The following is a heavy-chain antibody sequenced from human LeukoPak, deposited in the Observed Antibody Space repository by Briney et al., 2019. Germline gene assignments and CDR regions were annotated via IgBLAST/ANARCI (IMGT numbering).Heavy chain of an antibody. V-gene: IGHV1-69*13. J-gene: IGHJ4*02. CDR1: GGTFSSYA. CDR3: AGRSETEMATIFDY. D-gene: IGHD5-24*01. Sequence: SVKVSCKASGGTFSSYAISWVRQAPGQGLEWMGGIIPIFGTANYAQKFQGRVTITADESTSTAYMELSSLRSEDTVVYYCAGRSETEMATIFDYWGQGTLVTVSS. CDR2: IIPIFGTA.